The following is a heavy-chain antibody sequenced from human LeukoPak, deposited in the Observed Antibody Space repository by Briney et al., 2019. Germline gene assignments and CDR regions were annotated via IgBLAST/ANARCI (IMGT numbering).Heavy chain of an antibody. J-gene: IGHJ4*02. CDR1: GFTFRLYA. CDR2: VSGSDGLT. V-gene: IGHV3-23*01. CDR3: ARGWSASDY. Sequence: PGGSLRLSCAASGFTFRLYAMTWLRQAPGKGLEWVSSVSGSDGLTYYADSMNGRFTISRDNSKNTLYLQMSNLRAEDTDIYYCARGWSASDYWGQGTPVFVSS. D-gene: IGHD1-1*01.